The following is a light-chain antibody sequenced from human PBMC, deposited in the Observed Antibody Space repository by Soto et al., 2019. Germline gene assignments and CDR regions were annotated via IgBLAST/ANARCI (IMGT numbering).Light chain of an antibody. Sequence: QSVLTQPPSVSGAPGQRVTISCTGSRFNIGAGYDVHWYQQLPGTAPKFLIYGNSNRPSGVPDRFSGSKSGTSASLAITGLQAEDEADYYCQSYDSSLSGSVFGGGTKVTVL. CDR3: QSYDSSLSGSV. J-gene: IGLJ2*01. CDR2: GNS. CDR1: RFNIGAGYD. V-gene: IGLV1-40*01.